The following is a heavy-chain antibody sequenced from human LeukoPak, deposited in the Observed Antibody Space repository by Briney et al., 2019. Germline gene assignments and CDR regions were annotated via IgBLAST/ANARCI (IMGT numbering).Heavy chain of an antibody. Sequence: GGSLRLSCAASGFTFSDDYMSWIRQAPGKGPEWVSYISSDSSTIFYADSVKGRFTISRDNAKNSLFLQMNSLRAEDTAVYYCARERTTVRYWGQGTLVTVSS. CDR2: ISSDSSTI. CDR1: GFTFSDDY. CDR3: ARERTTVRY. V-gene: IGHV3-11*01. D-gene: IGHD4-17*01. J-gene: IGHJ4*02.